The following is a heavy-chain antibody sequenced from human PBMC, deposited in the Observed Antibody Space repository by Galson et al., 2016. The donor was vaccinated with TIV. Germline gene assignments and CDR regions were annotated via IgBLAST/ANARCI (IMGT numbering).Heavy chain of an antibody. CDR2: IGGTGGST. V-gene: IGHV3-23*01. J-gene: IGHJ4*02. CDR3: AKDRQWIPSSLDY. D-gene: IGHD5-18*01. Sequence: IGGTGGSTYYADSVKGRFTISRDSYKDTVYLQMNSLRAEDTAIYFCAKDRQWIPSSLDYWGQGILVTVSS.